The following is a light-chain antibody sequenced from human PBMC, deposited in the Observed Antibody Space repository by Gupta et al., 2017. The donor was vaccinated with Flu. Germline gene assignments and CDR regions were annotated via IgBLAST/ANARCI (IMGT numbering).Light chain of an antibody. CDR1: SSNFRSNT. J-gene: IGLJ3*02. CDR3: AAWDDTLNAWV. CDR2: SNN. V-gene: IGLV1-44*01. Sequence: HSVLTQPPSASGAPGQRVTISCSGSSSNFRSNTINWYQQLPGTAPKVLMFSNNQRPSGVPDRFSGSPSGTSASLAISGLQSEDEADYYCAAWDDTLNAWVFGGGTKLTVL.